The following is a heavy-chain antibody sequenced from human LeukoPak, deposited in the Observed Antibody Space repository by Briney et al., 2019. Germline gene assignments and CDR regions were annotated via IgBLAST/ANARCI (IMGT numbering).Heavy chain of an antibody. CDR1: GYTFTGYY. CDR3: ARSHRIAVAGVHWFDP. V-gene: IGHV1-2*02. Sequence: ASVKVSCKASGYTFTGYYMHWVRQAPGQGLEWMGWINPNSGDTNYAQKFQGRVTMTRDTSISTAYMELTSLGSDDTAVFYCARSHRIAVAGVHWFDPWGQGTLVTVSS. D-gene: IGHD6-19*01. CDR2: INPNSGDT. J-gene: IGHJ5*02.